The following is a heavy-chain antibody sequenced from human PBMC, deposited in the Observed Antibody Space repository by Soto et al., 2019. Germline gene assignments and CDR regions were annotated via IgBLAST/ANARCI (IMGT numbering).Heavy chain of an antibody. V-gene: IGHV3-74*01. Sequence: GGSLRLSCAASGFTFSMYWMHWVRQVPGKGPEWVSRINDDGISTNYADSVKGRFTISRDNAKNTLYLQMNALRVEDTAVYYCTRGPRSTSTGTGAVWGQGTLGIVTS. CDR1: GFTFSMYW. CDR3: TRGPRSTSTGTGAV. J-gene: IGHJ4*02. CDR2: INDDGIST. D-gene: IGHD1-1*01.